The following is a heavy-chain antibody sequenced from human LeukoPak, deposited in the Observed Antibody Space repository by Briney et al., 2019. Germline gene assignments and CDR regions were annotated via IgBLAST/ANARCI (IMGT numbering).Heavy chain of an antibody. CDR2: IYYSGST. D-gene: IGHD1-26*01. CDR3: ARDTHSGSYF. CDR1: GYSISSGYW. V-gene: IGHV4-38-2*02. Sequence: PSGTLSLTCVVSGYSISSGYWWSWVRQSPGKGLEWIGSIYYSGSTYYNPSLKSRVTISVDTSKNQFSLKLSSVTAADTAVYYCARDTHSGSYFWGQGTLVTVSS. J-gene: IGHJ4*02.